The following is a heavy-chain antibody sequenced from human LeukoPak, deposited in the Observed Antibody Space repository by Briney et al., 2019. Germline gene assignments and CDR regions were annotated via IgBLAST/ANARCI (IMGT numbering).Heavy chain of an antibody. J-gene: IGHJ3*01. CDR1: GFTFSDSA. D-gene: IGHD3-16*02. CDR3: AKDIQLST. CDR2: ISSSGGNT. Sequence: GGALRLSCAASGFTFSDSAMTWGRQVPGKGLEWVSLISSSGGNTYYADSVKGRFTISRDNSKNTLSLQMNSLRVEDTAIYYCAKDIQLSTWGLGTMVTVSS. V-gene: IGHV3-23*01.